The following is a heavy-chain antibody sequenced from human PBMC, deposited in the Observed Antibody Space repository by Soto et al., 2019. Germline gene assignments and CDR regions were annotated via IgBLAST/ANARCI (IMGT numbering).Heavy chain of an antibody. Sequence: QVQLVESGGGVVQPGRSLRLSCAASGFTFNRHPLHWVRQAPGNGLVWVAVISHDGNTMYYADSVKGRFTISRDNSMNMLYLQMHGLRTEDTAIFYWERAAGQIYSTSHGPFDHWGQGALVTVSS. D-gene: IGHD1-1*01. CDR1: GFTFNRHP. CDR2: ISHDGNTM. CDR3: ERAAGQIYSTSHGPFDH. V-gene: IGHV3-30-3*01. J-gene: IGHJ4*02.